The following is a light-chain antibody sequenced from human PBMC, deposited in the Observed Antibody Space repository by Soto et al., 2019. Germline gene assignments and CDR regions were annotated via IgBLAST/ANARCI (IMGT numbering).Light chain of an antibody. Sequence: DIQMTQSPSSLSASVGDRVTITCQASQSSSSYLSWYQQKPGKAPKLLIYAASSLQGGVPSRFSGSGSGTDFTLTISSLQPEDFATYYCQTSYSTTWTFGQGTKVEIK. CDR2: AAS. J-gene: IGKJ1*01. V-gene: IGKV1-39*01. CDR3: QTSYSTTWT. CDR1: QSSSSY.